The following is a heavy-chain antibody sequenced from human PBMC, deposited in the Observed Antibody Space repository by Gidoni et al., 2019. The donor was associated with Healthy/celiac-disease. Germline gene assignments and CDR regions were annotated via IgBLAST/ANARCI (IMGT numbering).Heavy chain of an antibody. CDR3: AKEDYDILTGYPSAFDY. V-gene: IGHV3-23*01. Sequence: EVQLLESGGGLLQPGGSLRLSCAASGFTFISSAMSCVRQAPGKGLEWVSAISGSGRSTYYAESVKGRFTISRDNAKNTLYLQMNSLRAEDTAVYYCAKEDYDILTGYPSAFDYWGQGTLVTVSS. J-gene: IGHJ4*02. D-gene: IGHD3-9*01. CDR2: ISGSGRST. CDR1: GFTFISSA.